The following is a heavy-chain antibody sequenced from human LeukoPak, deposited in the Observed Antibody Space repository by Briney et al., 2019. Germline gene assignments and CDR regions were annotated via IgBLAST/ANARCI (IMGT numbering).Heavy chain of an antibody. CDR2: IWYHGRNE. V-gene: IGHV3-33*01. D-gene: IGHD6-13*01. CDR3: ARSGIGGMDV. Sequence: PGGSLRLSCAASGFPFSSSGMHWVRQAPGKGLEWVAVIWYHGRNEYYADSVRGRFTISRDNSENTLFLQMNSLRAEDTAVYYCARSGIGGMDVWGQGTTVTVSS. J-gene: IGHJ6*02. CDR1: GFPFSSSG.